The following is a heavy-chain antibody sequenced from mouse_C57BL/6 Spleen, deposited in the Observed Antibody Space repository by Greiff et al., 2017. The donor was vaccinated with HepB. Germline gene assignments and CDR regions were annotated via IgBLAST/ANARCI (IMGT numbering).Heavy chain of an antibody. CDR1: GYTFTSYW. D-gene: IGHD1-1*01. CDR2: IDPSDSYT. J-gene: IGHJ2*01. CDR3: ARMYYGSSRFDY. V-gene: IGHV1-50*01. Sequence: VQLQQPGAELVKPGASVKLSCKASGYTFTSYWMQWVKQRPGQGLEWIGEIDPSDSYTNYNQKFKGKATLTVDTSSSTAYMQLSSLTSEDSAVYYCARMYYGSSRFDYWGQGTTLTVSS.